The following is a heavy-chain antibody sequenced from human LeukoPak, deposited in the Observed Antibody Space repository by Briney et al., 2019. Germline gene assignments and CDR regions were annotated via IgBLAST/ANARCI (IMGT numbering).Heavy chain of an antibody. Sequence: SETPSLTCTVSGGSISSSSYYWGWIRQPPGKGLEWIGSIYYSGSTYYNPSLKSRVTISVDTSKNQFSLKLSSVTAADTAVYYCAGPAVALFDYWGQGTLVTVSS. CDR2: IYYSGST. D-gene: IGHD6-19*01. J-gene: IGHJ4*02. CDR3: AGPAVALFDY. CDR1: GGSISSSSYY. V-gene: IGHV4-39*05.